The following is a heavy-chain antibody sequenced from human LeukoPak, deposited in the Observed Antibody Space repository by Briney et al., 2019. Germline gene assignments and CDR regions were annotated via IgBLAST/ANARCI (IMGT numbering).Heavy chain of an antibody. CDR2: ISYDGSNK. CDR3: ARANNWNDLHYFDY. D-gene: IGHD1-1*01. CDR1: GFTFSSYA. Sequence: GGSLRLSCAASGFTFSSYAMHWVRKAPGKGLEWVAVISYDGSNKYYADSVKGRFTISRDNSKNTLYLQMNSLRAEDTAVYYCARANNWNDLHYFDYWGQGTLVTVSS. V-gene: IGHV3-30-3*01. J-gene: IGHJ4*02.